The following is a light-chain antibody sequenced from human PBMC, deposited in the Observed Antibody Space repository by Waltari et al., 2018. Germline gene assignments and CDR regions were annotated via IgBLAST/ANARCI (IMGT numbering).Light chain of an antibody. CDR3: HQYNNWPRT. CDR2: AAS. J-gene: IGKJ2*01. CDR1: QSVSNN. Sequence: EIVMTQSPATLSVPPGERATLSCRASQSVSNNLAWYQQKPGQDPRLLFYAASTRASGVPDRFSGSGSGTEFTLTITSLQSEDFAVYYCHQYNNWPRTFGQGTKLEIK. V-gene: IGKV3-15*01.